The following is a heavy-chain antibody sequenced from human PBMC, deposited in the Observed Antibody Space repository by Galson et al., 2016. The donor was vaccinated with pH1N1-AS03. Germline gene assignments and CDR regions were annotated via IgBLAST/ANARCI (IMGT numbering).Heavy chain of an antibody. V-gene: IGHV4-30-2*01. Sequence: TLSLTCAVSGGSISSSGVYSWSWIRQPPGKGLEWIGNIYHSGSTYYSPSLKSRVTISIDRSQNQFSLKLTSVTAADTAVYYCARELHGDWDAFDIWGQGTMVIVSS. CDR3: ARELHGDWDAFDI. D-gene: IGHD2-21*01. CDR2: IYHSGST. CDR1: GGSISSSGVYS. J-gene: IGHJ3*02.